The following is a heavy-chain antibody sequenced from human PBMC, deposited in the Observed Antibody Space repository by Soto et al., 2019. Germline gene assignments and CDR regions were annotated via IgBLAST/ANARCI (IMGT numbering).Heavy chain of an antibody. CDR3: AKSFFDEVDSSGSYMDV. J-gene: IGHJ6*03. CDR2: ISWNSGSI. D-gene: IGHD5-12*01. V-gene: IGHV3-9*01. Sequence: DVQLVESGGGLVQPGRSLRLSCAASGFTFDDYAMHWVRQAPGKGLEWVSGISWNSGSIGYADSVKGRFTISRDNAKNSLYLQMNSLRAEDTALYYCAKSFFDEVDSSGSYMDVWGKGTTVTVSS. CDR1: GFTFDDYA.